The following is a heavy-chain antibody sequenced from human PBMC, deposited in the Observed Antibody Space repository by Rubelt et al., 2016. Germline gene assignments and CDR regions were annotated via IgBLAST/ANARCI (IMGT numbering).Heavy chain of an antibody. D-gene: IGHD5-12*01. CDR1: GGSFSGYY. V-gene: IGHV4-34*01. J-gene: IGHJ4*02. CDR3: AGSSGYDYVYDY. CDR2: INHSGST. Sequence: QVRLQQWGAGLFKPSETLSLTCAVYGGSFSGYYWTWIRQPPGKGLEWIGDINHSGSTNYNPSLKRRVTISVDRSKNQFSLKVKSVTAAETGGYYCAGSSGYDYVYDYWGQGTLVTVSS.